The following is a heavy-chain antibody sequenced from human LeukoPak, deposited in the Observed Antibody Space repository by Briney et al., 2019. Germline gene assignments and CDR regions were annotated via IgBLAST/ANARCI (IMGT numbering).Heavy chain of an antibody. D-gene: IGHD3-9*01. CDR1: GFTFSSYS. Sequence: GGSLRLSCAASGFTFSSYSMNWVRQAPGKGLEWVSSISSSSSYIYYADSVKGRFTISRDNAKNSLYLQMNSLRAEDTAVYYCARDDWILHDAFDIWGQGTMVTVSS. CDR2: ISSSSSYI. V-gene: IGHV3-21*01. J-gene: IGHJ3*02. CDR3: ARDDWILHDAFDI.